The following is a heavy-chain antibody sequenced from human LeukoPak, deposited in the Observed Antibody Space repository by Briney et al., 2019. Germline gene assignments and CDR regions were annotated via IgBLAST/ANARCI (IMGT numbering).Heavy chain of an antibody. J-gene: IGHJ4*02. CDR1: GGSISSSSYY. CDR2: IYYSGST. CDR3: ARAPLPEDYFDY. D-gene: IGHD1-26*01. V-gene: IGHV4-39*07. Sequence: SETLSLTCIVSGGSISSSSYYWGWIRQPPGKGLEWIGSIYYSGSTYYSPSLKSRVTISLDTSRNQFSLKLNSVTAADTAMYYRARAPLPEDYFDYWGQGTLVTVSS.